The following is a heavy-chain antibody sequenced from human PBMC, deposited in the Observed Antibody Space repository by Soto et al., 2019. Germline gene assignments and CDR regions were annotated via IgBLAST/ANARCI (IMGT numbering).Heavy chain of an antibody. J-gene: IGHJ4*02. CDR1: GYTFTSYA. CDR3: VTRLPPVRYVFDY. V-gene: IGHV1-3*01. CDR2: INAGNGNT. Sequence: GASVKVSCKASGYTFTSYAMHWVRQAPGQRLEWMGWINAGNGNTKYSQKFQGRVTITRDTSASTAYMELSSLRSEDTAVYYCVTRLPPVRYVFDYWGQGTLVTVSS. D-gene: IGHD1-1*01.